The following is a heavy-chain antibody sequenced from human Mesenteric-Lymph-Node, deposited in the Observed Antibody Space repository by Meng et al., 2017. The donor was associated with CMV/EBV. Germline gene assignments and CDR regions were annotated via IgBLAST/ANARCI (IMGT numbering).Heavy chain of an antibody. CDR2: ISGSGGST. CDR3: ARESVPYFDTAGYPHALDI. V-gene: IGHV3-23*01. CDR1: GFSFSSYF. D-gene: IGHD3-22*01. Sequence: GGSLRLSCAASGFSFSSYFMNWVRQAPGKGLEWVSAISGSGGSTYYADSVKGRFTISRDNSKNSLYLQMNSLSAEDTAVYFCARESVPYFDTAGYPHALDIWGQGTMVTVSS. J-gene: IGHJ3*02.